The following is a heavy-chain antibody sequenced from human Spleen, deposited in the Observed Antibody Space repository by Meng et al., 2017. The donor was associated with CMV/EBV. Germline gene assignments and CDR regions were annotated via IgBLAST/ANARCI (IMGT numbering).Heavy chain of an antibody. CDR2: IRCDGSNK. J-gene: IGHJ2*01. V-gene: IGHV3-30*02. CDR1: GGTFFSYG. Sequence: QVQLVVSAGSGVQAGGAWSISWAASGGTFFSYGRNCVLQEPGKGLEWLAFIRCDGSNKYYSDSGKGRFTIARDNSKNTLYLQMNSLRAEDTAVYYCAKDYSLWYFDLCDRGTLVTVSS. D-gene: IGHD2-15*01. CDR3: AKDYSLWYFDL.